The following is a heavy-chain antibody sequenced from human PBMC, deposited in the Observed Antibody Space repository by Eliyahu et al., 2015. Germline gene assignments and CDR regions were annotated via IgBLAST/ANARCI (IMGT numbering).Heavy chain of an antibody. D-gene: IGHD6-13*01. J-gene: IGHJ4*02. CDR3: ANRGSSSWSGFYFDY. Sequence: QXQLVESGGGVVQPGGSLXLPCVASGFAXXXYGMHWVRQAPGKGLEWMAFIRYDESNKYYADSVKGRFTISRDNSKNTLYLQMNSLRAEDTAVYYCANRGSSSWSGFYFDYWGQGTLVTVSS. V-gene: IGHV3-30*02. CDR1: GFAXXXYG. CDR2: IRYDESNK.